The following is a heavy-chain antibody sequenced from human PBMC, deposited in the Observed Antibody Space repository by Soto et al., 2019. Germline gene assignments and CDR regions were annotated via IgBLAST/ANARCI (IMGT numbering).Heavy chain of an antibody. J-gene: IGHJ6*03. CDR1: GYTFTSYG. Sequence: ASVKVSCKASGYTFTSYGISWVRQAPGQGLEWMGWISAYNGNTNYAQKLQGRVTMTTDTSTSTAYMELRSLRSDDTAVYYCARSQPGLRFLEWLADYYYYMDVWGKGTTVTVSS. CDR2: ISAYNGNT. D-gene: IGHD3-3*01. CDR3: ARSQPGLRFLEWLADYYYYMDV. V-gene: IGHV1-18*01.